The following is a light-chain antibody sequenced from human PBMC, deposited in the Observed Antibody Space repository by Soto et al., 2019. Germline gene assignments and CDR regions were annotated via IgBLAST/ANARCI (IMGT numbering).Light chain of an antibody. CDR1: QSIDSW. CDR2: KTS. V-gene: IGKV1-5*03. J-gene: IGKJ4*01. CDR3: QQYTSCSLT. Sequence: DIQMTQSPSTLSASVGDRVTITCRASQSIDSWLAWYQQKPGKAPNLLIYKTSNLESGVPSRFSGSGSGTEFSLTISSLQPDDFATYYCQQYTSCSLTFGGGPRVEVK.